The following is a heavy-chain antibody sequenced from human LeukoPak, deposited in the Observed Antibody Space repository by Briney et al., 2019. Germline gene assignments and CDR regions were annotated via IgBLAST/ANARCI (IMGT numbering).Heavy chain of an antibody. J-gene: IGHJ6*02. CDR2: ICAYNCNT. Sequence: ASVKVSCKASGYTFTSYVISALRPARGQGLEGVGCICAYNCNTNYAQKLQGRVTMPTDTSTSTAYMELRSLRSDDTAVYYCARDHVVRGVIDRMDVWGQGTTVTVSS. CDR3: ARDHVVRGVIDRMDV. D-gene: IGHD3-10*01. V-gene: IGHV1-18*01. CDR1: GYTFTSYV.